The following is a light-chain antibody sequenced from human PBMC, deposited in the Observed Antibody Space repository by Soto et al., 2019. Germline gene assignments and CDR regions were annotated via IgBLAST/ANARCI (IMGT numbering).Light chain of an antibody. CDR2: AAS. V-gene: IGKV1-39*01. Sequence: DIQMTQSPSTLSASVGDRVTITCRASQSISSWLAWYQQKPGKAPKLLISAASTLQTGVPARFSGSGSGTDFTLTISSLQREDFATYYCQESYSFLWGTCGQGTKVDIK. CDR1: QSISSW. J-gene: IGKJ1*01. CDR3: QESYSFLWGT.